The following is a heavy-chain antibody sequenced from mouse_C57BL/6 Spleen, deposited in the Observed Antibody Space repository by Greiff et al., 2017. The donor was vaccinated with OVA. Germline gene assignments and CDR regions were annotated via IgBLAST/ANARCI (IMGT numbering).Heavy chain of an antibody. V-gene: IGHV1-53*01. CDR1: GYTFTSYW. J-gene: IGHJ1*03. Sequence: QVQLQQPGTELVKPGASVKLSCKASGYTFTSYWMHWVKQRPGQGLEWIGNINPSNGGTNHNEKFKSKATLTVDKSSSTAYMQLSSLTSEDSAVYYCARTPSTVVASDWYFDVWGTGTTVTVSS. CDR3: ARTPSTVVASDWYFDV. CDR2: INPSNGGT. D-gene: IGHD1-1*01.